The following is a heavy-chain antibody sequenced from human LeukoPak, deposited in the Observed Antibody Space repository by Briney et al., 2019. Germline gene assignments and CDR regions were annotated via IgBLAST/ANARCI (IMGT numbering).Heavy chain of an antibody. CDR3: ARSSLLDAFDI. V-gene: IGHV4-59*01. CDR1: GGSINSYY. J-gene: IGHJ3*02. D-gene: IGHD3-10*01. Sequence: PSETLSLTCNVSGGSINSYYWSWIRQPPGKGLEWIGYIYYSGITNYNPSLKSRVTISVDTSKNQFSLKLTSVTAADTALYYCARSSLLDAFDIWGQGTMVTVSS. CDR2: IYYSGIT.